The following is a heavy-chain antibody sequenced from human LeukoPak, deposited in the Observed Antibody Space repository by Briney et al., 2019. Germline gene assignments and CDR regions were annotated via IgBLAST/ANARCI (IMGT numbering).Heavy chain of an antibody. J-gene: IGHJ4*02. CDR1: GFTFSGYA. V-gene: IGHV3-23*01. CDR2: ISGSGGST. Sequence: GGSLRLSCAASGFTFSGYAMSWVRQAPGKGLEWVSAISGSGGSTYYADSVKGRFTISRDNSKNTLYLQMNSLRAEDTAVYYCAKQPRVGYGDYVFDYWGQGTLVTVSS. CDR3: AKQPRVGYGDYVFDY. D-gene: IGHD4-17*01.